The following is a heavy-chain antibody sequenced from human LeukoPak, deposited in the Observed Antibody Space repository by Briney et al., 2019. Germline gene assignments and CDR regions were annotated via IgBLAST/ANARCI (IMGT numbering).Heavy chain of an antibody. D-gene: IGHD5-24*01. Sequence: GGSLRLSCAASGFTFSSYEMNWVRQAPGKGLEWVSAISGSGGSTYYAGSVKGRFTISRDNSKGTVYLQMNSLRPEDTAVYYCAKDDAWLQYGNWGRGTLVTVSS. V-gene: IGHV3-23*01. J-gene: IGHJ4*02. CDR3: AKDDAWLQYGN. CDR1: GFTFSSYE. CDR2: ISGSGGST.